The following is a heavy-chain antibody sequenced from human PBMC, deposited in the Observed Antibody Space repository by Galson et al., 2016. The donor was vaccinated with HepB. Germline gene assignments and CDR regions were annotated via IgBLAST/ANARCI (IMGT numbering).Heavy chain of an antibody. D-gene: IGHD6-6*01. CDR1: GGSFSAYY. Sequence: SETLSLTCAVSGGSFSAYYWSWIRQPPGKGLEWIGEINHNGGSTYNPSPKSRVTISVDTSKNQFSLKLSSVTAADTAVYYCARRPWAARGWFDPWGQGTLVTVSS. V-gene: IGHV4-34*01. J-gene: IGHJ5*02. CDR2: INHNGGS. CDR3: ARRPWAARGWFDP.